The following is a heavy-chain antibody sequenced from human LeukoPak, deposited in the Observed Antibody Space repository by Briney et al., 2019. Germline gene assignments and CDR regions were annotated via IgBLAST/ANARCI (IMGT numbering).Heavy chain of an antibody. D-gene: IGHD1-26*01. CDR2: ISSSGSTI. CDR3: ARDPDVGARHNFDY. CDR1: GFTFSDYY. J-gene: IGHJ4*02. V-gene: IGHV3-11*01. Sequence: GGSLRLSCAASGFTFSDYYMSWIRQAPGKGLEWVSYISSSGSTIYYADSVKGRFTISRDNAKNSLYLQMNSLRAEDTAVYYCARDPDVGARHNFDYWGQGTLVTVSS.